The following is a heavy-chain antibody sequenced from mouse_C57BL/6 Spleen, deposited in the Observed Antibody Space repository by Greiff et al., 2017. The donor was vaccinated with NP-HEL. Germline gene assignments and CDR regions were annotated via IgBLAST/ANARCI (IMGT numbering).Heavy chain of an antibody. Sequence: EVQGVESGEGLVKPGGSLKLSCSASGFTFSSYAMSWVRQTPEKRLEWVAYISSGGDYIYYADTVKGRFTISRDNARNTLYLQMSSLKSEDTAMYYCTRVRDYDVGGRRAMDYWGQGTSVTVSS. J-gene: IGHJ4*01. D-gene: IGHD2-4*01. CDR1: GFTFSSYA. CDR2: ISSGGDYI. CDR3: TRVRDYDVGGRRAMDY. V-gene: IGHV5-9-1*02.